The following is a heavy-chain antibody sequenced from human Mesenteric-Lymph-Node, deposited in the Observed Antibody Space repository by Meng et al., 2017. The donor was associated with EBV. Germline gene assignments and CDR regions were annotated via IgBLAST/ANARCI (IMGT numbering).Heavy chain of an antibody. CDR2: INHSGST. V-gene: IGHV4-34*01. Sequence: VQLPQGGAGLLKPSETLSLPCAFYGGSFSNHYWSWIRQPPGKGLEWIGEINHSGSTSYNPSLKSRVTISVDTAKNQFSLKMSSVTAADTAVYYCARLIVGSLSTFDYWGQGALVTVSS. CDR1: GGSFSNHY. J-gene: IGHJ4*02. CDR3: ARLIVGSLSTFDY. D-gene: IGHD1-26*01.